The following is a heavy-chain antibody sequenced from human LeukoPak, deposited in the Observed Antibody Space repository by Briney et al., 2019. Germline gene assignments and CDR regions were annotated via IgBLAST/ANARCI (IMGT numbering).Heavy chain of an antibody. Sequence: GGSLRLSCAASGFTFSSYAMHWVRQAPGKGLEWVAVISYDGSNKYYADSVKGRFTISRDNSKNTLYLQMNSLRAEDTAVYYRARGRIAAAALDYWGQGTLVTVSS. J-gene: IGHJ4*02. CDR1: GFTFSSYA. CDR2: ISYDGSNK. V-gene: IGHV3-30-3*01. D-gene: IGHD6-13*01. CDR3: ARGRIAAAALDY.